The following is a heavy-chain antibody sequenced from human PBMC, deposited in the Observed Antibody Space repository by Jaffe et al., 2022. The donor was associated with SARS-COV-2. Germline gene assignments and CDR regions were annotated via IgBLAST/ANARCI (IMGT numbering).Heavy chain of an antibody. Sequence: QVQLVESGGGVVQPGRSLRLSCAASGFTFSSYGMHWVRQAPGKGLEWVAVISYDGSNKYYADSVKGRFTISRDNSKNTLYLQMNSLRAEDTAVYYCAKEGCSSTSCYLSAFDIWGQGTMVTVSS. J-gene: IGHJ3*02. V-gene: IGHV3-30*18. CDR2: ISYDGSNK. D-gene: IGHD2-2*01. CDR1: GFTFSSYG. CDR3: AKEGCSSTSCYLSAFDI.